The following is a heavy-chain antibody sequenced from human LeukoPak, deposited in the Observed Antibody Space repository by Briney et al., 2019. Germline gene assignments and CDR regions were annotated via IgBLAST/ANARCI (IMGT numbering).Heavy chain of an antibody. V-gene: IGHV4-59*08. Sequence: SETLSLTCSVSGVSLSSYYWSWIRQPPGKGLEWIGYIYYNGSTNYNPSLKSRVTISVDTSKNQFSLKVSSVTAADTAVYYCARQSQVEWLQTQSAYYAMDVWGQGTTVTVSS. CDR2: IYYNGST. CDR3: ARQSQVEWLQTQSAYYAMDV. CDR1: GVSLSSYY. D-gene: IGHD3-3*01. J-gene: IGHJ6*02.